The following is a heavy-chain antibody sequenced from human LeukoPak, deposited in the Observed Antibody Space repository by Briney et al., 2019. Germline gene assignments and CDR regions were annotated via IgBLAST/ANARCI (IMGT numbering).Heavy chain of an antibody. V-gene: IGHV1-69*11. CDR2: IIPILGTA. CDR3: ARAPNWNAGLFDY. D-gene: IGHD1-20*01. CDR1: GGTFSSYA. Sequence: ASVKVSCKASGGTFSSYAISWVRQAPGQGLEWMGRIIPILGTANYAQKFQGRVTITTDESTSTAYMELSSLRSEDTAVYYCARAPNWNAGLFDYWGQGTLVTVSS. J-gene: IGHJ4*02.